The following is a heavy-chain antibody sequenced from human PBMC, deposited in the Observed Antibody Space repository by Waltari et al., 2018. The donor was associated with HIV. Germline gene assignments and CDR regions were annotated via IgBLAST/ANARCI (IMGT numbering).Heavy chain of an antibody. CDR1: GGSISSGGYY. CDR3: ARCTYDSSADPFDY. D-gene: IGHD3-22*01. CDR2: LYYSGST. Sequence: QVQLQESGPGLVKPSQTLSLTCTVSGGSISSGGYYWSWIRQHPGKGLEWIGYLYYSGSTYDNPSLKSRVTISVDTSKNQFSLKLSSVTAADTAVYYCARCTYDSSADPFDYWGQGTLVTVSS. J-gene: IGHJ4*02. V-gene: IGHV4-31*03.